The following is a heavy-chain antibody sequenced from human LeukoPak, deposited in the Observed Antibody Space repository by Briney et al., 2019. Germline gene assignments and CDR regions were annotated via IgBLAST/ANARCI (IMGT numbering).Heavy chain of an antibody. CDR2: ISGSGRST. Sequence: PGGSLRLSCAASGFTFSSYAMSWVRQAPGKGLEWVSAISGSGRSTYYADSVKGRFIISRDNSKNTLYLQMNSLRAEDTAVYYCAKLVVVRGYFDYWGQGTLVTVSS. D-gene: IGHD3-22*01. V-gene: IGHV3-23*01. CDR1: GFTFSSYA. J-gene: IGHJ4*02. CDR3: AKLVVVRGYFDY.